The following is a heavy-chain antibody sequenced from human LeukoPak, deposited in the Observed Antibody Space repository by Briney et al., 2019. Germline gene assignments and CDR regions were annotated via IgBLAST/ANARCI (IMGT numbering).Heavy chain of an antibody. J-gene: IGHJ6*02. CDR1: GFSFGTYS. D-gene: IGHD2-15*01. V-gene: IGHV3-30*03. CDR3: ARVLSGGHYNYYGMDV. CDR2: TSYDGINK. Sequence: PGGSLRLSCAGSGFSFGTYSMNWVRQAPGKGLEWLAVTSYDGINKFYADSVKGRFSISRDNSKNTLYLQMSSLRSEDTAVYYCARVLSGGHYNYYGMDVWGQGTTVTVSS.